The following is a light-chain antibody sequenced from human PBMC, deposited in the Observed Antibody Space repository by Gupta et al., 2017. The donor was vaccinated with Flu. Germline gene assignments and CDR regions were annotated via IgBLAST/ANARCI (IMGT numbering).Light chain of an antibody. V-gene: IGLV2-11*03. Sequence: TSSVVGGYDYVSWYQQHPSKAPKLMIYDVTKPPSGVPDRFSGSKSANTAPLTISGLHAEDEADYYCCSYAGSYSLMFGGGTKLTAL. CDR2: DVT. J-gene: IGLJ3*02. CDR3: CSYAGSYSLM. CDR1: SSVVGGYDY.